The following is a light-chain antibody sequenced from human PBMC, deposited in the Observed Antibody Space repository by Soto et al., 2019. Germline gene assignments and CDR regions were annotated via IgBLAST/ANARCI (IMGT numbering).Light chain of an antibody. CDR2: GAS. CDR3: HHYGSSVST. Sequence: EIMLAQSPGTLSLSPGERATLSCRASRSVSSSYLGWYQQKPGQAPRLLIYGASIRATGIPDRFSASGSGTDFTLTISRLEPEDFAVYYCHHYGSSVSTFGPGTKVDVK. J-gene: IGKJ3*01. CDR1: RSVSSSY. V-gene: IGKV3-20*01.